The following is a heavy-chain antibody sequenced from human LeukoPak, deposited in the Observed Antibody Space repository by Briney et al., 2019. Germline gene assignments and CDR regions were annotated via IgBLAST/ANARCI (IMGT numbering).Heavy chain of an antibody. CDR3: ARELVRGVPRGHYMDV. D-gene: IGHD3-10*01. V-gene: IGHV3-21*01. J-gene: IGHJ6*03. CDR2: ISSSSSYI. CDR1: GFTFSSYS. Sequence: GGSLRLSCAASGFTFSSYSMNWVRQAPGKGLEWVSSISSSSSYIYYADSVKGRFTISRDNAKNSLYLQMNSLRAEDTAVYYCARELVRGVPRGHYMDVWGKGTTVTISS.